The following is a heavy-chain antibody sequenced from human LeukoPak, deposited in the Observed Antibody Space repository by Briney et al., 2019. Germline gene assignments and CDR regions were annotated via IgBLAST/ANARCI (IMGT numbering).Heavy chain of an antibody. J-gene: IGHJ4*02. CDR3: AKETSSGWYLEYYFDY. CDR2: ISGSGGST. Sequence: GGSLRLSCAASGFTFSSYAMSWVRQAPGKGLEWVSAISGSGGSTYYADSVKGRFAISRDNSKNTLYLQMNSLRAEDTAVYYCAKETSSGWYLEYYFDYWGQGTLVTVSS. V-gene: IGHV3-23*01. CDR1: GFTFSSYA. D-gene: IGHD6-19*01.